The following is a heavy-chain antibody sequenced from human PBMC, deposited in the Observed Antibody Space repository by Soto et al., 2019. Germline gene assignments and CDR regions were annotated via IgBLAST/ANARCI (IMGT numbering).Heavy chain of an antibody. CDR3: AREPPHYGSGKGP. D-gene: IGHD3-10*01. CDR1: GGSIRRGDYY. V-gene: IGHV4-30-4*01. CDR2: IYYSGST. Sequence: QVQLQESGPGLVKPSQTLSLTCTVSGGSIRRGDYYWSWIRQPPGKGLEWIGYIYYSGSTYYNPSIKSRVTISVDTSKNQFYMKLSSVTAADTAVYYGAREPPHYGSGKGPWGQGTLVPVSS. J-gene: IGHJ5*02.